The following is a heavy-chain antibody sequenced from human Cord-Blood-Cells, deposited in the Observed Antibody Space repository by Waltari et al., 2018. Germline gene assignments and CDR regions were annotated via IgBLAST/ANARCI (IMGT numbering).Heavy chain of an antibody. J-gene: IGHJ4*02. Sequence: EVQLVQSGAEVKKPGGSLKISCKGSGYSFTSYWIGWVRQMPGKGLEWMGIIYPGDSDTRYSPSFQGQVTISADKSISTAYLQWSSLKASDTAMYYCARHRYYYDSSGYCDYWGQGTLVTVSS. CDR2: IYPGDSDT. CDR3: ARHRYYYDSSGYCDY. D-gene: IGHD3-22*01. CDR1: GYSFTSYW. V-gene: IGHV5-51*01.